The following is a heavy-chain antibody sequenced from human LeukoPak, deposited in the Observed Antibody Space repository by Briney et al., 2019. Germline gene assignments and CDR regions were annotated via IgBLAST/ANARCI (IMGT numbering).Heavy chain of an antibody. CDR3: ARGGWYFDY. J-gene: IGHJ4*02. CDR2: IYYNGNT. CDR1: GGSMSSYY. V-gene: IGHV4-59*01. Sequence: SETLSLICTVSGGSMSSYYWSWIRQPPGKGLEWIAYIYYNGNTNYDPSLKSRVTISVDTSKNQFSLKLTSVTAADTAVYYCARGGWYFDYWGQGTLVTVSS.